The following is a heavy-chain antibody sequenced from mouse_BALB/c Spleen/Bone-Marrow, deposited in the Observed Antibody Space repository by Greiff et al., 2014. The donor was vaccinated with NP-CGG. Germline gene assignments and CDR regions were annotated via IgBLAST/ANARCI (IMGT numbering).Heavy chain of an antibody. V-gene: IGHV14-3*02. CDR3: ATTDSSGVFAY. Sequence: DVQLVESGAELVKPGASVKLSCTASGFNIKDTYMHWVKQRPEQGLEWIGRIDPANGNTKYDPKFQGKATITADTSSNTAYLQLSSLTSEDTAVYYCATTDSSGVFAYWGQGTLVTVSA. J-gene: IGHJ3*01. CDR2: IDPANGNT. CDR1: GFNIKDTY. D-gene: IGHD3-2*01.